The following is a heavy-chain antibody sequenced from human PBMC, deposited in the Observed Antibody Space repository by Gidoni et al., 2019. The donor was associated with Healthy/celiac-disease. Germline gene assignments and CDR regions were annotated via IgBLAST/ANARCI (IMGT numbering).Heavy chain of an antibody. J-gene: IGHJ2*01. V-gene: IGHV4-59*08. D-gene: IGHD3-22*01. CDR1: GGSIRSYY. CDR3: ARYYYDSSGYGTFDL. Sequence: HVQLQKSGPGLVEPAETLALTCTFYGGSIRSYYWSWIRQPPGKGLELIGYIAYSGSTNYNPSLKSRVTISVDTSKNQFSLKLSSVTAADTAVDYCARYYYDSSGYGTFDLWGRGTLVTVSS. CDR2: IAYSGST.